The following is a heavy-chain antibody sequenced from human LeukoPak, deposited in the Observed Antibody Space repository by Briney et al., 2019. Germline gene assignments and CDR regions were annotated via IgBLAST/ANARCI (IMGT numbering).Heavy chain of an antibody. Sequence: GGSLRLSCAASGFIFSNYWMSWVRQAPGKGLEWVANIKQDGSEKFYVDSVKGRFTISRDNAKNSLYLQMNSLRAEDTAVYYCARAKVTDYWGQGTLVTVSS. CDR2: IKQDGSEK. V-gene: IGHV3-7*01. J-gene: IGHJ4*02. D-gene: IGHD4-23*01. CDR3: ARAKVTDY. CDR1: GFIFSNYW.